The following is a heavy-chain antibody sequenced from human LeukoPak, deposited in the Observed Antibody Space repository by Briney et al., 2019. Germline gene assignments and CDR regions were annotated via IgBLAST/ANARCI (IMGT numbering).Heavy chain of an antibody. CDR3: ARCACLSYYYYYGMDV. D-gene: IGHD3-16*01. J-gene: IGHJ6*02. V-gene: IGHV5-51*01. CDR1: GYSFTSYW. CDR2: IYPGDSDT. Sequence: GESLKISCKGSGYSFTSYWIGWVRQMPGKGLEWMGIIYPGDSDTRYSPSFQGQVTISADKSISTAYLQWSSLKASDTAMYYCARCACLSYYYYYGMDVWGQGTTVTVSS.